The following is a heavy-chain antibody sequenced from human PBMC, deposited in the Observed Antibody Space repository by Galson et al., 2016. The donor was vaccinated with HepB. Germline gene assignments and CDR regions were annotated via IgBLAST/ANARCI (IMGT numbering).Heavy chain of an antibody. V-gene: IGHV3-48*01. CDR1: GFTFSTYS. D-gene: IGHD6-13*01. CDR2: ISTSRSTI. J-gene: IGHJ1*01. Sequence: SLRLSCAASGFTFSTYSMDWVRQAPGKGLEWISYISTSRSTIYYADSVKGRFTISRDNSKNTLYLQMNSLGAEDTAIYYCAVRYSSILSFQHWGPGTLVSV. CDR3: AVRYSSILSFQH.